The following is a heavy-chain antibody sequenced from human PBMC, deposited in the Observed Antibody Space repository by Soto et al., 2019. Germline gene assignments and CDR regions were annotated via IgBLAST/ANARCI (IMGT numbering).Heavy chain of an antibody. J-gene: IGHJ6*03. Sequence: PGGSLRLSCAASGFTFSDYYMSWIRQAPGKGLEWVSYISSSGSTIYYADSVKGRFTISRDNAKNSLYLQMNSLRAEDTAVYYCARASHFKLIAAAGPSDYYYYMDVWGKGTTVTVSS. CDR3: ARASHFKLIAAAGPSDYYYYMDV. CDR1: GFTFSDYY. D-gene: IGHD6-13*01. V-gene: IGHV3-11*01. CDR2: ISSSGSTI.